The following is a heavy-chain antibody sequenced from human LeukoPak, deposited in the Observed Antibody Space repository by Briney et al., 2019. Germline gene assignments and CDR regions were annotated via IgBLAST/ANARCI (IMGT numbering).Heavy chain of an antibody. CDR1: GFTFSSYG. CDR3: ARFSYSSGWYIGDPYYFDY. Sequence: GSLRLSCAASGFTFSSYGTHWVRQAPGKGLEWVSSISSSSSYIYYADSVKGRFTISRDNAKNSLYLQMNSLRAEDTAVYYCARFSYSSGWYIGDPYYFDYWGQGTLVTVSS. D-gene: IGHD6-19*01. J-gene: IGHJ4*02. CDR2: ISSSSSYI. V-gene: IGHV3-21*01.